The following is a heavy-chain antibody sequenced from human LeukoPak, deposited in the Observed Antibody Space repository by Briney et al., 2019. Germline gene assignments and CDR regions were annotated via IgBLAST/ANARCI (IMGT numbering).Heavy chain of an antibody. CDR2: ISSSSSYI. CDR1: GFTFSSYS. D-gene: IGHD2-2*01. J-gene: IGHJ5*02. Sequence: GGSLRLSCAASGFTFSSYSMNWVRQAPGKGLEWVTSISSSSSYIYYADSVKGRFTISRDNAKNSLYLQMNSLRAEDTAVYYCARDRIVVVPAALVFDPWGQGTLVTVSS. V-gene: IGHV3-21*01. CDR3: ARDRIVVVPAALVFDP.